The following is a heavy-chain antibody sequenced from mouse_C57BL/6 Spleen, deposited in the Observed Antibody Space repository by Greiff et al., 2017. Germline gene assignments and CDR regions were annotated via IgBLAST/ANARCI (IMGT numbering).Heavy chain of an antibody. J-gene: IGHJ3*01. V-gene: IGHV1-15*01. Sequence: VKLKESGAELVRPGASVTLSCKASGYTFTDYEMHWVKQTPVHGLEWIGAIDPETGGTAYNQKFKGKAILTADKSSSTAYMELRSLTSEDSAVYYCTCDGYPWFAYWGQGTLVTVSA. CDR1: GYTFTDYE. CDR2: IDPETGGT. D-gene: IGHD2-3*01. CDR3: TCDGYPWFAY.